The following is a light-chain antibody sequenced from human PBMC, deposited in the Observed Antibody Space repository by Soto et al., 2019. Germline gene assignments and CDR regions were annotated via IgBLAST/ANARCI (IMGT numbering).Light chain of an antibody. CDR1: SSNLGDNT. Sequence: QPVLTQPPSASGTPGQRVTISCSGSSSNLGDNTVNWYQQPPGTAPKLLIYRNNRRPSEVPDRFSGSKSGTSASLAISGLQSDDEADYYCATWDDSLNGPVFGGGTKLTVL. CDR2: RNN. J-gene: IGLJ3*02. V-gene: IGLV1-44*01. CDR3: ATWDDSLNGPV.